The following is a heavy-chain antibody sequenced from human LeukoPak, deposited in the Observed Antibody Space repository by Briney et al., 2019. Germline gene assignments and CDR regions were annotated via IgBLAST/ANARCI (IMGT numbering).Heavy chain of an antibody. V-gene: IGHV1-46*01. D-gene: IGHD3-3*01. J-gene: IGHJ4*02. CDR2: INPSGGST. Sequence: ASVKVSCKASGYTFTSYYMHWVRQPPGKGLEWMGIINPSGGSTSYAQKFQGRVTMTRDTSTSTVYMEVSSLRSEDTAVYYCARGTANFWSGYSSHFDYWGQGTLVTVSS. CDR1: GYTFTSYY. CDR3: ARGTANFWSGYSSHFDY.